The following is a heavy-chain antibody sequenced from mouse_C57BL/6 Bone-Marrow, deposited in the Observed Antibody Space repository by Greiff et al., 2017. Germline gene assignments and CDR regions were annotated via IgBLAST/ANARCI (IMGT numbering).Heavy chain of an antibody. V-gene: IGHV1-9*01. J-gene: IGHJ2*01. CDR2: ILPGSGST. Sequence: QVQLQQSGAELMKPGASVKLSCKATGYTFTGYWIEWVKQRPGHGLEWLGEILPGSGSTTYNEKFKGKATFTADTSSNTAYKQLSSLTTDDSAIYYCARLRTLLWLRRDYFDYWGQGTTLTVSS. D-gene: IGHD2-2*01. CDR1: GYTFTGYW. CDR3: ARLRTLLWLRRDYFDY.